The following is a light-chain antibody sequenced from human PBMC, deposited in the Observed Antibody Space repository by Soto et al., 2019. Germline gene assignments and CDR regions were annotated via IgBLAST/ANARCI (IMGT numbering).Light chain of an antibody. Sequence: EIVLTQSPGTLSLSPGERATLSCRASQSVRSKYLTWYQQKPGQAPRLLIYGASSRATGIPDRFSGSGSGTDFTLTISRLEPEDFAVYYCQLHDASPPYTFGQGTKLEIK. CDR3: QLHDASPPYT. CDR1: QSVRSKY. V-gene: IGKV3-20*01. J-gene: IGKJ2*01. CDR2: GAS.